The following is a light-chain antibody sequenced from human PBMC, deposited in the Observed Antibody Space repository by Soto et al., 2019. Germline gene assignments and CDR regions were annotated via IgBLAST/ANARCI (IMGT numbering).Light chain of an antibody. Sequence: EIVLTQSPGTLSLSAGERATLSCRASQSVSSSYLAWYQQKPRQAPRLLIYGASSRATGIPDRFSGSGSGTAFTLTISRLEPEDFAVYYCQQYGSSPPLTFGGGTKVDIK. CDR2: GAS. J-gene: IGKJ4*01. V-gene: IGKV3-20*01. CDR1: QSVSSSY. CDR3: QQYGSSPPLT.